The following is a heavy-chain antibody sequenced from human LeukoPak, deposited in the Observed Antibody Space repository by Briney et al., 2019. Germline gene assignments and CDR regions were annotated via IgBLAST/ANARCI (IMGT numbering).Heavy chain of an antibody. V-gene: IGHV1-2*02. Sequence: ASVKVSCKASGYTFTSYGISWVRQAPGQGLEWMGWINPNSGGTNYAQKFQGRVTMTRDTSISTAYMELSRLRSDDTAVYYCARADYYDSSGYYSTWGQGTLVTVSS. D-gene: IGHD3-22*01. J-gene: IGHJ4*02. CDR3: ARADYYDSSGYYST. CDR2: INPNSGGT. CDR1: GYTFTSYG.